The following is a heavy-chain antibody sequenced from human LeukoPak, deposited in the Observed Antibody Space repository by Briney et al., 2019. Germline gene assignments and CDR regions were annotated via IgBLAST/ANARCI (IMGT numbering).Heavy chain of an antibody. CDR3: ANVRSEIWFGEYKGDY. D-gene: IGHD3-10*01. V-gene: IGHV3-30*04. CDR1: GFTFSSYA. Sequence: GRSLRLSCAASGFTFSSYAMHWVRQAPGKGLEWVAVISYDGSNKYYADSVKGRFTISRDNAKNSLYLQMNSLRAEDTAVCHCANVRSEIWFGEYKGDYWGQGTLVTVSS. J-gene: IGHJ4*02. CDR2: ISYDGSNK.